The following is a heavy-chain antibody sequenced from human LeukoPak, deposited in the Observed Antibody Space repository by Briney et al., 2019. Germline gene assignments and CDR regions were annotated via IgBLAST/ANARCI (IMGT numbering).Heavy chain of an antibody. J-gene: IGHJ4*02. CDR2: IFYSGST. CDR1: GGSISSYS. V-gene: IGHV4-59*01. D-gene: IGHD4-23*01. Sequence: PSETLSLTCTVSGGSISSYSWSWIRQPPGKGLEWIAYIFYSGSTNYNPSLKNRVTISVDTSKNQFSLKLSSVTAADTAVYYCARDADYGGYYYFDHWGQGTLVTVSS. CDR3: ARDADYGGYYYFDH.